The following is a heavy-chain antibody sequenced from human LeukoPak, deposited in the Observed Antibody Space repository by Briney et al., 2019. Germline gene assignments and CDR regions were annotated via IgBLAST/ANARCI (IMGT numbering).Heavy chain of an antibody. CDR3: ASGGGSSSWYEGDY. J-gene: IGHJ4*02. V-gene: IGHV1-18*04. CDR2: ISAYNGNT. Sequence: ASVKVSCKASGYTFTGYYMHWVRQAPGQGLEWMGWISAYNGNTNYAQKLQGRVTMTTDTSTSTAYMELRSLRCYDTAVYYCASGGGSSSWYEGDYWGQGTLVTVSS. CDR1: GYTFTGYY. D-gene: IGHD6-13*01.